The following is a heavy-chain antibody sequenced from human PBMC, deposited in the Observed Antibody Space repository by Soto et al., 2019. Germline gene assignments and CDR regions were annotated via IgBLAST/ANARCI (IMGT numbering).Heavy chain of an antibody. Sequence: QVQLVESGGGVVQPGRSLRLSCAASGFTFSSYGMHWVRQAPGKGLEWVAVISYDGSNKYYADSVKGRFTISRDNSKNTLYLQMNSLRAEDTAVYYCANRGSSSLPTWGQGTPVTVS. CDR1: GFTFSSYG. CDR2: ISYDGSNK. CDR3: ANRGSSSLPT. J-gene: IGHJ5*02. D-gene: IGHD6-6*01. V-gene: IGHV3-30*18.